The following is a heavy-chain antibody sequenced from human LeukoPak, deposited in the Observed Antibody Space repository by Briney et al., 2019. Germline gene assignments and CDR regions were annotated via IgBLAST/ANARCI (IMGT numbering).Heavy chain of an antibody. CDR3: ARDSVTGDSSGYYPDAFDI. V-gene: IGHV3-64*01. J-gene: IGHJ3*02. Sequence: GGSLRLSCAASGFTFSSYAMHWVRQAPGKGLEYVSAISSNGGSTYYANSVKGRFTISRDNSKNTLYLQMGSLRAEDMAVYYCARDSVTGDSSGYYPDAFDIWGQGTMVTGSS. CDR2: ISSNGGST. CDR1: GFTFSSYA. D-gene: IGHD3-22*01.